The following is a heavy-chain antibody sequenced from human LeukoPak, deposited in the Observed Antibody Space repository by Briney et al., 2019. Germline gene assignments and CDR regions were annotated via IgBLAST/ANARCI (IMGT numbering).Heavy chain of an antibody. CDR2: IKQDGSEK. CDR3: ARVLAVALIDY. J-gene: IGHJ4*02. Sequence: PGGSLRLSCAAAGLTFSSYWMSWVRQAPGKGLEWVANIKQDGSEKYYVDSVKGRFTISRDNAKNSLYLQMNSLRAEDTAVYYCARVLAVALIDYWGQGTLVTVSS. V-gene: IGHV3-7*01. CDR1: GLTFSSYW. D-gene: IGHD6-19*01.